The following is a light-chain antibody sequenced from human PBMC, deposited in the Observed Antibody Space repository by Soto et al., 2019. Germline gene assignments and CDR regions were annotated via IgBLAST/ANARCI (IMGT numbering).Light chain of an antibody. V-gene: IGKV3-15*01. CDR3: QQYNDWPPLP. CDR1: QSITAN. J-gene: IGKJ4*01. Sequence: EKVLTQSPVTLSVSLGERATLACRASQSITANLAWYQQKPGQALRLLIFGASNRATGIPARFSGSGSGTEFSLTISSLQSEDSPIYYCQQYNDWPPLPFGGGTKVEI. CDR2: GAS.